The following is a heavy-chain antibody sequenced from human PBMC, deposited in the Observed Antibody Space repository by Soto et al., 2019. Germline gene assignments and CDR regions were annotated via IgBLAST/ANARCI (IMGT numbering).Heavy chain of an antibody. D-gene: IGHD3-22*01. CDR1: GVFFSSGGNY. CDR3: STNGGYSSHNSGYFYFDF. V-gene: IGHV4-31*02. J-gene: IGHJ4*02. CDR2: ITNSGTT. Sequence: PSETLCLTCTASGVFFSSGGNYWSWLRQHTGKGLEWLGYITNSGTTYSNNPSVKGRVTMSVDTSNNPFSLRLTSVTAADTAVYYCSTNGGYSSHNSGYFYFDFWGPGILVTVSS.